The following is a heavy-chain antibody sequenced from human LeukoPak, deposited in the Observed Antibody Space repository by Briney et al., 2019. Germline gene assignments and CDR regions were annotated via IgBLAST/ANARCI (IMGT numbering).Heavy chain of an antibody. D-gene: IGHD3-16*01. CDR2: INNEGTST. CDR3: ARAGDQNWFDP. CDR1: GFTFSSHW. V-gene: IGHV3-74*03. Sequence: GGSLRLSCAASGFTFSSHWMHWVRQAPGKGLVWVSRINNEGTSTTYADSVKGRFTISRDNAKNTLYLQMNSLRAEDTAVYYCARAGDQNWFDPWGQGTLVTVSS. J-gene: IGHJ5*02.